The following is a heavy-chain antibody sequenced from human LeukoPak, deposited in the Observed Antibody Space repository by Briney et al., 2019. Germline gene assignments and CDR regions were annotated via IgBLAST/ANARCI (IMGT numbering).Heavy chain of an antibody. CDR2: IYYSGST. J-gene: IGHJ4*02. CDR1: GGPISSYY. CDR3: ARGRWGPTGTTSPTYDY. Sequence: PSETLSLTCTVSGGPISSYYWSWIRQPPGKGLEWIGYIYYSGSTNYNPSLKSRVTISVDTSKNQFSLKLSSVTAADTAVYYCARGRWGPTGTTSPTYDYWGQGTLVTVSS. V-gene: IGHV4-59*01. D-gene: IGHD1-1*01.